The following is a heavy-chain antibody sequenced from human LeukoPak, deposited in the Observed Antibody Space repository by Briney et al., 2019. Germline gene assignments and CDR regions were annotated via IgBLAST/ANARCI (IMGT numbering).Heavy chain of an antibody. Sequence: GGSLRLSCAASGFTFSGSAMHWVRQASGKGLEWVGRIRSKANSYATAYAASVKGRFTISRDDSKNTAYLQMNSLKTEDTAVYYCTRRRVSAWRDYYDSSGYLNNEAFDIWGQGTMVTVSS. CDR3: TRRRVSAWRDYYDSSGYLNNEAFDI. V-gene: IGHV3-73*01. CDR1: GFTFSGSA. J-gene: IGHJ3*02. D-gene: IGHD3-22*01. CDR2: IRSKANSYAT.